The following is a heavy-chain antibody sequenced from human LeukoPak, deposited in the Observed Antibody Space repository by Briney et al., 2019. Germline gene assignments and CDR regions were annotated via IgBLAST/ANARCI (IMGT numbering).Heavy chain of an antibody. CDR1: GGSISSYS. CDR3: AREGDNFVLGTFDI. Sequence: PSETLSLTCTVSGGSISSYSWSWIRQPAVKGLEWIGRMYTSGSTKYNPSLKSRVTMSVDTSKNQFSLKLSSVTAADTAVYYCAREGDNFVLGTFDIWGQGTMVTVSS. D-gene: IGHD5-24*01. J-gene: IGHJ3*02. V-gene: IGHV4-4*07. CDR2: MYTSGST.